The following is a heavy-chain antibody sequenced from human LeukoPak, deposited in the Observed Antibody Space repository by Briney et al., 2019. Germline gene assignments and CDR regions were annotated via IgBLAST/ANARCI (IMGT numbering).Heavy chain of an antibody. D-gene: IGHD3-22*01. Sequence: PSETLSLTCIVSGDSMISYYWSWTRQSPGKGLEWIGYLYSSGITKYNPSLQSRVTISVDTSKNQFSLRLSSVTAADTAVYFCARARVRSYSYDSSGFYTSDWIFDIWGRGTLVTVSS. J-gene: IGHJ2*01. CDR3: ARARVRSYSYDSSGFYTSDWIFDI. CDR1: GDSMISYY. V-gene: IGHV4-59*01. CDR2: LYSSGIT.